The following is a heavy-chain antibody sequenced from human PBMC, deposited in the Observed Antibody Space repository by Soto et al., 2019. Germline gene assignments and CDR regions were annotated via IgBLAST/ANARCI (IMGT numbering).Heavy chain of an antibody. V-gene: IGHV3-9*01. CDR1: GFTFDDYA. D-gene: IGHD3-16*01. J-gene: IGHJ3*02. CDR3: AKDVYDYIWGSYGAFDI. Sequence: GGSLRLSCAASGFTFDDYAMHWVRQAPGKGLEWVSSISWNSGSIGYADSVKGRFTISRDNAKNSLFLQMNSLRAEDTALYYCAKDVYDYIWGSYGAFDIWGQGTMVTVSS. CDR2: ISWNSGSI.